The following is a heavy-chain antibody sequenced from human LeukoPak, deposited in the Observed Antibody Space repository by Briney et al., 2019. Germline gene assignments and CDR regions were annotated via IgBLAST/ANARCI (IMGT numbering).Heavy chain of an antibody. J-gene: IGHJ2*01. Sequence: GGSLRLSCAVSGFTFSSSWMHWVRQAPGKGLVWVSHIKTDGSTTAYADSVKGRSTISRNNSKNTLYLQMNSLRAEDTAVYYCAKVAPLGDGDFWYFDLWGRGTLVTASS. CDR1: GFTFSSSW. V-gene: IGHV3-74*01. CDR3: AKVAPLGDGDFWYFDL. D-gene: IGHD4-17*01. CDR2: IKTDGSTT.